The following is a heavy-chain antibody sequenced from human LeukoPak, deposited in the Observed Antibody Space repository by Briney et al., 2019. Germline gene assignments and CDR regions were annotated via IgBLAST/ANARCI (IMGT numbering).Heavy chain of an antibody. D-gene: IGHD3-16*01. V-gene: IGHV3-23*01. CDR2: LSGSGSST. J-gene: IGHJ4*02. CDR3: AKALGGYDFDY. Sequence: GGSLRLSCAASGFTFRSYGMSWVRQAPGKGLEWVSSLSGSGSSTYYADSVKGRFTISRDNSKNTLLLHMNSLRAEDTAVYYCAKALGGYDFDYWGQGTLVTVSS. CDR1: GFTFRSYG.